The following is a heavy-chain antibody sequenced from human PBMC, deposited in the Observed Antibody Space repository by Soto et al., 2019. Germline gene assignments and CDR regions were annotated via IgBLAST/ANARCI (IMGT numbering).Heavy chain of an antibody. CDR3: AGEPLYCSGGSCYPPNVDY. D-gene: IGHD2-15*01. J-gene: IGHJ4*02. CDR1: GGSISSYY. CDR2: IYTSGST. V-gene: IGHV4-4*07. Sequence: SETLSLTCTVSGGSISSYYWSWIRQPAGKGLEWIGRIYTSGSTNYNPSLKSRVTMSVDTSKNQFSLKLSSVTAADTAVYYCAGEPLYCSGGSCYPPNVDYWGQGTRVTVS.